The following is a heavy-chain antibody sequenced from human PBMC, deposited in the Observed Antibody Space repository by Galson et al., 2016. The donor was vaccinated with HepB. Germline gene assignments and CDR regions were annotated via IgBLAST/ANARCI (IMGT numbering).Heavy chain of an antibody. J-gene: IGHJ6*02. CDR2: TYYRSQWVN. CDR1: GDSVTNDDTI. CDR3: TRGYMHTGMNV. Sequence: CAISGDSVTNDDTIWNWIRQSPSRGLEGLGRTYYRSQWVNEYAVSVKSRITINSDASRNQFSLQLDSVTPDDTAAYFCTRGYMHTGMNVWGQGTTVTVSS. D-gene: IGHD5-18*01. V-gene: IGHV6-1*01.